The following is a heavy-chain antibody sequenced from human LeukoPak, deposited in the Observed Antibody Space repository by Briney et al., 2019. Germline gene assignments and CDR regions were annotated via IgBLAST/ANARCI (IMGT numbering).Heavy chain of an antibody. CDR1: GGSISSYY. V-gene: IGHV4-59*01. Sequence: SETLSLTCTVSGGSISSYYWSWIRQPPGKGLEWIGYIYYSGSTNYNPSLKSRVTISVDTSKNQFSLKLSSVTAADTAVYYCAREISHYDFWSGYYTGGYNWFDPWGQGTLVTVSS. CDR2: IYYSGST. D-gene: IGHD3-3*01. CDR3: AREISHYDFWSGYYTGGYNWFDP. J-gene: IGHJ5*02.